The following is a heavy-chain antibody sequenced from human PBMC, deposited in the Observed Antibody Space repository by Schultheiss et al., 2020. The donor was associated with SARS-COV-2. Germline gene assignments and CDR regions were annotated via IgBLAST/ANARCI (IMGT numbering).Heavy chain of an antibody. CDR1: GLTVSSNY. CDR3: AREPYD. V-gene: IGHV3-66*01. CDR2: IYGGGTT. J-gene: IGHJ4*02. Sequence: GESLKISCTASGLTVSSNYMSWVRQAPGKGLEWVAVIYGGGTTYYADSVKGRFIISRDSSKNTLHLQMNSLRDDDTAVYYCAREPYDWGQGTLVTVSS. D-gene: IGHD2-21*01.